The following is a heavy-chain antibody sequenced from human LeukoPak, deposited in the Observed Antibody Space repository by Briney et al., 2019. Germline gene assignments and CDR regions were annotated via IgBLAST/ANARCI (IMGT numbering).Heavy chain of an antibody. CDR3: SRVRYSGVGGRFDAFDI. V-gene: IGHV3-49*03. D-gene: IGHD1-26*01. J-gene: IGHJ3*02. Sequence: GGSLRLSCTASGFTFGGYGVSWFRRAPGKGLEWVAFIRSKPYGGTTESAASVKGRFILPRDDSEYVAYLQMNNLKTEDTAVYFCSRVRYSGVGGRFDAFDIWGQGTMVTVSS. CDR1: GFTFGGYG. CDR2: IRSKPYGGTT.